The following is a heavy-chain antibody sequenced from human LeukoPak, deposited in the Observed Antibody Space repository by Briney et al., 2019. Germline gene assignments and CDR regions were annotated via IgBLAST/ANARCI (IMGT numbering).Heavy chain of an antibody. V-gene: IGHV5-10-1*01. Sequence: GESLKISCKGSGYSFTSYWIGWVRQMPGKGLEWMGKIDPSDSYTNYSPSFQGHVTISADKSISTAFLQWSSLKASDTAMYYCARLWFGELGGPDYWGQGTLVTVSS. D-gene: IGHD3-10*01. J-gene: IGHJ4*02. CDR1: GYSFTSYW. CDR3: ARLWFGELGGPDY. CDR2: IDPSDSYT.